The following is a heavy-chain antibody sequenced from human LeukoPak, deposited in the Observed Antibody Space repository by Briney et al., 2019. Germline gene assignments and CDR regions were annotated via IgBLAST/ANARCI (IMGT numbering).Heavy chain of an antibody. CDR3: ARDIVVVVANHHAFDI. CDR2: ISAYNGNT. J-gene: IGHJ3*02. D-gene: IGHD2-15*01. V-gene: IGHV1-18*01. CDR1: GYTFTSYG. Sequence: GASVKVSCKASGYTFTSYGISWVRQAPGQGLEWMGWISAYNGNTNYAQKLQGRVTMTTDTSTSTAYMELRSLRSDDTAVYYCARDIVVVVANHHAFDIWGQGTMVTVSS.